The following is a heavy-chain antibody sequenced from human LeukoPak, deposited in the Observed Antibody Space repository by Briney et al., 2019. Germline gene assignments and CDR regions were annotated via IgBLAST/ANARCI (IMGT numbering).Heavy chain of an antibody. J-gene: IGHJ4*02. V-gene: IGHV1-24*01. Sequence: ASVKVSCKVSGYTLTELSMHWVRQAPGKGLESMGGFDPEDGETIYAQKFQGRVTMTEDTSTDTAYMELSSLRSEDTAVYYCATEIIAVAGTGPFGYWGQGTLVTVSS. D-gene: IGHD6-19*01. CDR1: GYTLTELS. CDR3: ATEIIAVAGTGPFGY. CDR2: FDPEDGET.